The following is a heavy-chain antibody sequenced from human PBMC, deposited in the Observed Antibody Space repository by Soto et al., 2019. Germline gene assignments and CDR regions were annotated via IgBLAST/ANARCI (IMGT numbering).Heavy chain of an antibody. Sequence: APVKVSCKASGYTLTTYGISWVRQAPGQGLERMGWNSPYNGTTKYAEKFQGEMTMTTDTATSTAYMDLRSLRSYDTAVYYCARDGERDTGLNFYYYLHGMDAWGQGTRVTVSS. V-gene: IGHV1-18*04. CDR3: ARDGERDTGLNFYYYLHGMDA. CDR1: GYTLTTYG. D-gene: IGHD1-1*01. CDR2: NSPYNGTT. J-gene: IGHJ6*02.